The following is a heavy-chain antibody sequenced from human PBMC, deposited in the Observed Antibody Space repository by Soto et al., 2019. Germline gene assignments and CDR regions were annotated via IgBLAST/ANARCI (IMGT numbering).Heavy chain of an antibody. J-gene: IGHJ4*02. V-gene: IGHV3-33*01. Sequence: GGSLRLSCAASGFTFSSYGMHWVRQAPGKGLEWVAVIWYDGSNKYYADSVKGRFTISRDNSKNTLYLQMNSLRAEDTAVYYCARSMITFGGVIFYLDYWGQGTLVTVSS. CDR3: ARSMITFGGVIFYLDY. CDR2: IWYDGSNK. CDR1: GFTFSSYG. D-gene: IGHD3-16*01.